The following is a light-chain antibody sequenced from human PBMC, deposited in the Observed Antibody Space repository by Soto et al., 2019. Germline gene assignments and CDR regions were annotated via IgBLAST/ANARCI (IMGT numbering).Light chain of an antibody. J-gene: IGKJ1*01. V-gene: IGKV1-27*01. CDR2: AAS. CDR3: QKYNSAPRT. CDR1: HGIANY. Sequence: IQMTPSPSSLSASVGDRVTITCRASHGIANYLAWYQHKPGKVPNLLIYAASTLQSGVPSRFSGGGSGTDFTLTISSLQPEDVATYYCQKYNSAPRTFGQGTKVDIK.